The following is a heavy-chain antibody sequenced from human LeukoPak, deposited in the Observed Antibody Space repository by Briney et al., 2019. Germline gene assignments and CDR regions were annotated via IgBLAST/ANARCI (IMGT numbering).Heavy chain of an antibody. J-gene: IGHJ4*02. Sequence: PGRSLRLSCAASGFTFSSYGMHWVRQAPGKGLESVAFIWSDGSNDHYADSVKGRFTISRDNSKNTVCLQMNSLRVEDTAVYYCARDPSGSGWSLSDWGQGTPVTVSS. CDR2: IWSDGSND. V-gene: IGHV3-33*08. D-gene: IGHD6-19*01. CDR3: ARDPSGSGWSLSD. CDR1: GFTFSSYG.